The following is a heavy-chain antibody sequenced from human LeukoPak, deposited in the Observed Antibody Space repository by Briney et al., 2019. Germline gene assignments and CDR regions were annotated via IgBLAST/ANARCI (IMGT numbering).Heavy chain of an antibody. CDR3: AKAPVTSCRGAYCYPFDS. CDR2: ISGSGGST. V-gene: IGHV3-23*01. Sequence: PGGSLRLSCAASGFTFSSYGMSWVRQAPGKGLEWVSAISGSGGSTYYADSVKGRFTISRDNSKNTLYLHMKSLRAEDAAVYYCAKAPVTSCRGAYCYPFDSWGQGTVVTVSS. D-gene: IGHD2-21*01. J-gene: IGHJ4*02. CDR1: GFTFSSYG.